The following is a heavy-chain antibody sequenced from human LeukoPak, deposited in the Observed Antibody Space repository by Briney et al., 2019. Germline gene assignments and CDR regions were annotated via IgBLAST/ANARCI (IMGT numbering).Heavy chain of an antibody. Sequence: GGSLRLSCAASGFTFSSYAMHWVRQAPGKGLEWVAVIWYDGSNKYYADSVKGRFTISRDNAKSSLYLQMNSLRSEDTAVYYCATVLAHSYGLFFDYWGQGTLVTVSS. CDR3: ATVLAHSYGLFFDY. J-gene: IGHJ4*02. D-gene: IGHD5-18*01. V-gene: IGHV3-30*04. CDR1: GFTFSSYA. CDR2: IWYDGSNK.